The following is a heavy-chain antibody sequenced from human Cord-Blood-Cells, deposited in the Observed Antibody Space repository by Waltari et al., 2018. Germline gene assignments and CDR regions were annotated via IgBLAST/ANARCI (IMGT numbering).Heavy chain of an antibody. CDR1: GGSFSGYY. CDR3: ARGPFAGATKFFDY. CDR2: INHSGST. D-gene: IGHD1-26*01. J-gene: IGHJ4*02. V-gene: IGHV4-34*01. Sequence: QVQLQQWGAGLLKPSETLSLTCAVYGGSFSGYYWSWIRQPPGKGLEWIGEINHSGSTNYNPSLKSRVTISVDTSKNQFPLKLSPVTAADTAVYYCARGPFAGATKFFDYWGQGTLVTVSS.